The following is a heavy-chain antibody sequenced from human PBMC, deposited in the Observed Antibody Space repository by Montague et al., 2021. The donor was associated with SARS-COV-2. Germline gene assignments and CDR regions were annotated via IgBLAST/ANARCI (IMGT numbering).Heavy chain of an antibody. CDR1: GESFSGYY. J-gene: IGHJ4*02. CDR3: ARDRGVQYQLQMPFYFDY. CDR2: IYHGGST. V-gene: IGHV4-34*01. Sequence: SETLSLTCAVYGESFSGYYWSWIRQPPGKGLEWIGEIYHGGSTNYNPSLKSRVTISVDTSKNQFSLRLSSVTAADTAVYYCARDRGVQYQLQMPFYFDYWGQGTLVTVSS. D-gene: IGHD2-2*01.